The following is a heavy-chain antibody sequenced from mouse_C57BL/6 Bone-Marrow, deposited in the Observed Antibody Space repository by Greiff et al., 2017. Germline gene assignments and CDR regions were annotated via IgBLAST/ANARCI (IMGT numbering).Heavy chain of an antibody. CDR2: IDPSDSET. Sequence: QVQLQQPGAELVRPGSSVKLSCKASGYTFTSYWMDWVKQRPGQGLEWIGNIDPSDSETNYNQKFKDKATLTVDKYASTAYMQLSILTSEDSAVYYCARRAYSSNFFDYWGQGTTLTVSS. D-gene: IGHD2-5*01. J-gene: IGHJ2*01. V-gene: IGHV1-61*01. CDR1: GYTFTSYW. CDR3: ARRAYSSNFFDY.